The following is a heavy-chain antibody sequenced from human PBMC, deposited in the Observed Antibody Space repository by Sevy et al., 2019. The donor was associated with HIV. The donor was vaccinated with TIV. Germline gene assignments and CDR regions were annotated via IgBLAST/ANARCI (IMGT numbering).Heavy chain of an antibody. CDR2: VYHTGST. D-gene: IGHD3-22*01. J-gene: IGHJ4*02. V-gene: IGHV4-61*01. CDR3: AREPYFFDKSGYYWDY. Sequence: SETLSLTCAVSGVSVSSDTYYWSWIRQPPGKGLEWIGYVYHTGSTNYSPSFKSRVTISVDTSKNQFSLRRFVVAAADTAVYYCAREPYFFDKSGYYWDYWGQGALVTVSS. CDR1: GVSVSSDTYY.